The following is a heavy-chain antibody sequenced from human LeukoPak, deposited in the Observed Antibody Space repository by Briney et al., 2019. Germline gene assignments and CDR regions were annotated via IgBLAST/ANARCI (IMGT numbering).Heavy chain of an antibody. V-gene: IGHV4-38-2*02. D-gene: IGHD2-8*01. CDR3: ARVDPLKKSNSFDY. J-gene: IGHJ4*02. CDR1: GYSISSGYY. Sequence: PSETLSLTCTVSGYSISSGYYWGWIRQPPGKGLEWIGSIYHSGSTYYNPSLKSRVTISVDTSKNQFSLKLSSVTAADTAVYYCARVDPLKKSNSFDYWGQGTLVTVSS. CDR2: IYHSGST.